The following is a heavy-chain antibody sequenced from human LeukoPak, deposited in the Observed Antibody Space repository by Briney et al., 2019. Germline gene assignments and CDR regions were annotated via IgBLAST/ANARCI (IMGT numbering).Heavy chain of an antibody. D-gene: IGHD6-13*01. J-gene: IGHJ5*02. Sequence: SETLSLTCAVYGGSFSGYYWSWIRQPPGKGLEWIGKINHSGSTNYNPSLKSRVTISVDTSKNQFSLKLSSVTAADTAVYYCAGIAAGFNWFDPWGQGTLVTVSS. CDR1: GGSFSGYY. CDR2: INHSGST. V-gene: IGHV4-34*01. CDR3: AGIAAGFNWFDP.